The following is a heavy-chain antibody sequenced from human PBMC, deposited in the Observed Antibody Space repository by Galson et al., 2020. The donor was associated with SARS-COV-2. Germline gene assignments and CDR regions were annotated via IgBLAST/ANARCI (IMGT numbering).Heavy chain of an antibody. V-gene: IGHV1-18*01. J-gene: IGHJ6*02. Sequence: GESLKISCEASGYRFITYGINWVRQAPGKGLEWVGRITTYNGQTYSAQNLQGRVSMTRETTTNTAYLELRSLTSADTAVYYCARDFSHDWQFGFHFYGMDVWGQGTTVTVSS. CDR1: GYRFITYG. CDR3: ARDFSHDWQFGFHFYGMDV. D-gene: IGHD3-10*01. CDR2: ITTYNGQT.